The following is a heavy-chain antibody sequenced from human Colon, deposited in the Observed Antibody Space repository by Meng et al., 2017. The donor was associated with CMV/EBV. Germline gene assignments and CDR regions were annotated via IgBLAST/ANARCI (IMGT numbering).Heavy chain of an antibody. Sequence: GGSLRLSCAASGFTFSSYAMHWVRQAPGKGLEWVAVISYDGSNKYYADSVKGRFTISRDNSKNTLYLQMNSLRAEDTAVYYCAREFWAVAGAWGQGTLVTVSS. J-gene: IGHJ5*02. CDR2: ISYDGSNK. CDR3: AREFWAVAGA. V-gene: IGHV3-30*04. CDR1: GFTFSSYA. D-gene: IGHD6-19*01.